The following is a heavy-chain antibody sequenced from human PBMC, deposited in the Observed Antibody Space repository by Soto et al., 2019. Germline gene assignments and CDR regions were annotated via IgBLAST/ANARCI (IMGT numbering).Heavy chain of an antibody. D-gene: IGHD3-16*02. V-gene: IGHV3-30*18. Sequence: QVQLVESGGGVVQPGRSLRLSCAASGFTFSSYGMHWVRQAPGKGLEWVAIISDDGSNQYYADSVKGRFTISRDNSKNTLYLQMNSLRAEDTAVYYCAKALGELSPESYDHWGQGVLVTVSS. CDR3: AKALGELSPESYDH. CDR2: ISDDGSNQ. J-gene: IGHJ4*02. CDR1: GFTFSSYG.